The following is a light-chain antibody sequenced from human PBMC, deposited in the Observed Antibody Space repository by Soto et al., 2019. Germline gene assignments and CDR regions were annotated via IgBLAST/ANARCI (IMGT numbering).Light chain of an antibody. V-gene: IGKV3-11*01. CDR1: QSISSY. CDR3: QQRGNWPIT. J-gene: IGKJ5*01. CDR2: DAS. Sequence: EIVLTQSPATLSLSPGERATLSCRASQSISSYLAWYKQKPGQAPRLLIYDASNRATGIPAKFSGSGSGTDFTLTISSLEPEDSAVYYGQQRGNWPITFGQGTRLEIK.